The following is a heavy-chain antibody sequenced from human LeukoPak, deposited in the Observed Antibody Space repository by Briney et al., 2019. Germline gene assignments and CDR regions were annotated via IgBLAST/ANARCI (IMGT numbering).Heavy chain of an antibody. J-gene: IGHJ4*02. CDR2: ISWDGGST. CDR3: AKDKGVAAPYYFDF. V-gene: IGHV3-43*01. Sequence: GGSLRLSCAASGFTFDDYTMHWVRQAPGKGLEWVSLISWDGGSTYYADSVKGRFTISRDNSKNSLYLQMNSLRTEDTALYYCAKDKGVAAPYYFDFWGQGTLVTVSS. CDR1: GFTFDDYT. D-gene: IGHD2-15*01.